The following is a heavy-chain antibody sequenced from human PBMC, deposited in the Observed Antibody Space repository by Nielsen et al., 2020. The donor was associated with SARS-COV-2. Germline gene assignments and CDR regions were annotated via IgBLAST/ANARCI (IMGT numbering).Heavy chain of an antibody. CDR2: ISYDGSNK. J-gene: IGHJ4*02. Sequence: GGSLRLSCAASGFTFSSYGMHWVRQAPGKGLEWVAVISYDGSNKYYADSVKGRFTISRDNSKNTLYLQMNSLRDEDTAVYYCASLEPLYYYDSSGQSTTDYWGQGTLVTVSS. D-gene: IGHD3-22*01. V-gene: IGHV3-30*03. CDR3: ASLEPLYYYDSSGQSTTDY. CDR1: GFTFSSYG.